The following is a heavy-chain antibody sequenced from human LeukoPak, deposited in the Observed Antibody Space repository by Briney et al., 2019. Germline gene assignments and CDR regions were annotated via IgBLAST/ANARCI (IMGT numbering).Heavy chain of an antibody. Sequence: PPETLSLTCTVSGGSISSSSYYWGWIRQPPGKGLEWIGSIYHSGSTYYNPSLKSRVTIAVETSKNQFSLKLSSVTAADTAVYYCARDHTNSYYYYYYMDVWGKGTTVTVSS. D-gene: IGHD2-8*01. CDR3: ARDHTNSYYYYYYMDV. V-gene: IGHV4-39*07. CDR2: IYHSGST. CDR1: GGSISSSSYY. J-gene: IGHJ6*03.